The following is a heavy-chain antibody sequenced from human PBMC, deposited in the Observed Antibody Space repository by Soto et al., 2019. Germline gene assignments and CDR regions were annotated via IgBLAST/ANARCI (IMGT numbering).Heavy chain of an antibody. CDR3: ARHEGIAYCGGDCEQ. J-gene: IGHJ4*02. CDR1: GGSISSYY. Sequence: QVQLQESGPGLVKPSETLSLTCTVSGGSISSYYWSWIRQPPGKGLEWIGYIYYSGSTNYNPSLKSRVTISVATSKNQFSLKLSSVTAADTAVYYCARHEGIAYCGGDCEQWGQGTLVTVSS. D-gene: IGHD2-21*02. V-gene: IGHV4-59*08. CDR2: IYYSGST.